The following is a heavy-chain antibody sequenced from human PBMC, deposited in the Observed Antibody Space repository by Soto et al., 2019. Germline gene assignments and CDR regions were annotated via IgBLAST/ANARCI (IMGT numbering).Heavy chain of an antibody. D-gene: IGHD4-17*01. CDR3: ARHYGDQYYFDY. CDR2: IYYSGST. CDR1: GGSISSYY. Sequence: QVQLQESGPGLVKPSETLSLTCTVSGGSISSYYWSWIRQPPGKGLEWIGYIYYSGSTNYNPSLKSRVTISVDTSKNQFSLKLSSVTAADTAVYYCARHYGDQYYFDYWGQGTLVTVSS. V-gene: IGHV4-59*08. J-gene: IGHJ4*02.